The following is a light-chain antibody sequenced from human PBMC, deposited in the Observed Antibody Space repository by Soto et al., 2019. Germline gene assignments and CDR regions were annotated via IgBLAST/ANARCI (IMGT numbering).Light chain of an antibody. CDR2: GAS. V-gene: IGKV3-15*01. Sequence: EIVMTQSPATLSVSPGERATLSCRASQSVSSYLAWYQHKPGQAPRLIIYGASTRATGFPARFSGSGSGTEFSLTISSLQSEDLAVYYCQQYSDWPSITFGQGTRLE. CDR3: QQYSDWPSIT. J-gene: IGKJ5*01. CDR1: QSVSSY.